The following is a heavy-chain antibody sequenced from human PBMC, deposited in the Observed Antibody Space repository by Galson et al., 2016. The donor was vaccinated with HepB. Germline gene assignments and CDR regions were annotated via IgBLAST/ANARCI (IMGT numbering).Heavy chain of an antibody. D-gene: IGHD2-2*01. V-gene: IGHV1-24*01. CDR3: ARYCSRISCSFDHYYGMDV. CDR1: GHTLSDLS. Sequence: SVKVSCKGFGHTLSDLSMHWVRQAPGKGLEWMGGFDSEDGEIIYAQKFQDRVTVTEDTSTDTAYMEPSSLRSDDTAVYHCARYCSRISCSFDHYYGMDVWGQGTTVTVSS. J-gene: IGHJ6*02. CDR2: FDSEDGEI.